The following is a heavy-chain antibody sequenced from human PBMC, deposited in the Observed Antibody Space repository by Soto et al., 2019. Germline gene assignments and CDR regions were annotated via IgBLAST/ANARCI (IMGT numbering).Heavy chain of an antibody. D-gene: IGHD3-10*01. Sequence: GSLRLSCAAPGFTFSSYSMNLVRQAPGKGLEWVSSISRSSSYIYYADSVKGRFTISRDNAKNSLYLQMNSLRAEDTAVYYCARDPIIAMVRGVINWFDPWGQGTLVTVSS. CDR3: ARDPIIAMVRGVINWFDP. J-gene: IGHJ5*02. V-gene: IGHV3-21*01. CDR2: ISRSSSYI. CDR1: GFTFSSYS.